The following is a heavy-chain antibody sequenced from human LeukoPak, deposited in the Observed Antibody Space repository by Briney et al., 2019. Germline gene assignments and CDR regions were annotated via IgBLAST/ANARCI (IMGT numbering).Heavy chain of an antibody. CDR1: GFTFSSYG. Sequence: PGGSLRLPCAASGFTFSSYGMHWVRQAPGRGLEWVAVVSYDGINKHIADSVKGRFTISKDNSKNTLYLQMNNLRAEDTAAYYCAKDWVITMIRGLDWGQGTLVTVSS. CDR2: VSYDGINK. CDR3: AKDWVITMIRGLD. V-gene: IGHV3-30*18. D-gene: IGHD3-10*01. J-gene: IGHJ4*02.